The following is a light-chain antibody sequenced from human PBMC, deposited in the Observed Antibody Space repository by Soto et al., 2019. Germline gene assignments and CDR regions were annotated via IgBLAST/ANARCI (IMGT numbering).Light chain of an antibody. CDR3: QQDNNWPPWT. CDR1: QSVSSN. J-gene: IGKJ2*02. Sequence: EIVMTQSPATLSVSPGERATLSCRASQSVSSNLAWDQQKPGQAPRLLIYGASTRATGIPASLSGSGSGTEFTLTISSLQSEEFAVYYCQQDNNWPPWTFGQGTKLESK. CDR2: GAS. V-gene: IGKV3-15*01.